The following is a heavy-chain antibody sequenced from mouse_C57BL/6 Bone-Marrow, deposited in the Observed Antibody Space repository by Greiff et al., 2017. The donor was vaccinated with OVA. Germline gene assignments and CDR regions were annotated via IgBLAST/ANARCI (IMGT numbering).Heavy chain of an antibody. CDR3: ARRYISLHGLRRVRDYFDY. CDR2: IHPNSGST. J-gene: IGHJ2*01. Sequence: VQLQQPGAELVKPGASVKLSCKASGYTFTSYWMHWVKQRPGQGLEWIGMIHPNSGSTNYNEKFKSKATLTVDKSSSTAYMQLSSLTSEDSAVYYCARRYISLHGLRRVRDYFDYWGQGTTLTVSS. CDR1: GYTFTSYW. V-gene: IGHV1-64*01. D-gene: IGHD2-4*01.